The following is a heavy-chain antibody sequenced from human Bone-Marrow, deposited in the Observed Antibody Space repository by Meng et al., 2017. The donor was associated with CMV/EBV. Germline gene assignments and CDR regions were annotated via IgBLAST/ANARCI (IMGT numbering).Heavy chain of an antibody. CDR3: ARDFGPYYYDSSGYLPD. Sequence: GESLKISCAASGFTFSSYEMNWVRQAPGKGLEWVSYISSSGSTIYYADSVKGRFTISRDNAKNSLYLQMNSLRAEDTAVYYCARDFGPYYYDSSGYLPDWGQGTMVTVSS. V-gene: IGHV3-48*03. D-gene: IGHD3-22*01. J-gene: IGHJ3*01. CDR1: GFTFSSYE. CDR2: ISSSGSTI.